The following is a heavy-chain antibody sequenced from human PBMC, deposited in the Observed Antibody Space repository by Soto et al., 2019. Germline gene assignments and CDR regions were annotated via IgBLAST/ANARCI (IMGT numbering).Heavy chain of an antibody. D-gene: IGHD2-15*01. Sequence: QVQLQESGPGLVKPSQTLSLTCTVSGGSISSGGYYWSWIRQHPGKGLEWIGYIYYGGSTSYNPSLKSRVTISVDTSKNQFSLKLSSVTAADTAVYYCARGGYCSGGSCYLLPYHWGQGTLVTVSS. CDR2: IYYGGST. V-gene: IGHV4-31*03. J-gene: IGHJ4*02. CDR1: GGSISSGGYY. CDR3: ARGGYCSGGSCYLLPYH.